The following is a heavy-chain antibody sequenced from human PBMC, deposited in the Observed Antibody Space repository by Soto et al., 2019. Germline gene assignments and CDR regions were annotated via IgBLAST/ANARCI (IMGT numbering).Heavy chain of an antibody. V-gene: IGHV4-4*07. D-gene: IGHD1-1*01. J-gene: IGHJ5*02. CDR2: TYATGTT. Sequence: QVQLQESGPGLVKPSVTLALTCTVSGASISGLYWSWIRKSPGKRLGRLGRTYATGTTHSNPSLTSRVMMSVGTSNMQCAPMLRSAAAADTAVYYCVRDGTKTLRDWFDPWGQGT. CDR3: VRDGTKTLRDWFDP. CDR1: GASISGLY.